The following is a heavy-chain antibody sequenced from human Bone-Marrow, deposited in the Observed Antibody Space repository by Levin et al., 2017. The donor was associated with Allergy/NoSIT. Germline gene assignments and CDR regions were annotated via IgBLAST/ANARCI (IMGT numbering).Heavy chain of an antibody. CDR3: ARTAAGTFGYYYYYYMDV. D-gene: IGHD6-13*01. CDR2: INHSGST. J-gene: IGHJ6*03. CDR1: GGSFSGYY. V-gene: IGHV4-34*01. Sequence: SETLSLTCAVYGGSFSGYYWSWIRQPPGKGLEWIGEINHSGSTNYNPSLKSRVTISVDTSKNQFSLKLSSVTAADTAVYYCARTAAGTFGYYYYYYMDVWGKGTTVTVSS.